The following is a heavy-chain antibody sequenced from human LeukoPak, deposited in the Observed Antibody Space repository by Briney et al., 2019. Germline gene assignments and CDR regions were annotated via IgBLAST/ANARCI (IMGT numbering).Heavy chain of an antibody. CDR3: AREGGPYRPLDY. J-gene: IGHJ4*02. CDR1: GGSITQTNY. Sequence: SGTLSLTCDVSGGSITQTNYWTWVRPPPGKGLEWIGEVNLQGSTNYNPSLTRRVAISVDTSANHVSLQLTSVTAADTAVYYCAREGGPYRPLDYSGQGTLVTVSS. V-gene: IGHV4-4*02. CDR2: VNLQGST.